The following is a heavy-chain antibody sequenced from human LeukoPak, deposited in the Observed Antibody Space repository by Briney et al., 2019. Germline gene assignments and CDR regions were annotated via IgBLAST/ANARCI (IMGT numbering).Heavy chain of an antibody. J-gene: IGHJ4*02. D-gene: IGHD3-9*01. V-gene: IGHV3-23*01. Sequence: PGGSLRLSCATSGFTFSSYAMSWVRQAPGKGLEWVSGIGASGGSTYYADSVKGRFTISRDNSKNTLYLQMNSLRVEDTAVYYCALGLVTDYWGQGTLVTVSS. CDR2: IGASGGST. CDR1: GFTFSSYA. CDR3: ALGLVTDY.